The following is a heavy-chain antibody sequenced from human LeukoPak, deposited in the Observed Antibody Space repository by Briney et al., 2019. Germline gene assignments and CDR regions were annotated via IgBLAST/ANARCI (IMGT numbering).Heavy chain of an antibody. CDR1: GFTFSSYG. D-gene: IGHD1-26*01. CDR3: ARDGGATPFDY. V-gene: IGHV3-33*08. Sequence: GGSLRLSCAASGFTFSSYGMHWVRQAPGKGLEWVAVIWYDGSNKYYADSVKGRFTISRDNSKNTLYLQMNSLRAEDTAVYHCARDGGATPFDYWGQGTLVTVSS. CDR2: IWYDGSNK. J-gene: IGHJ4*02.